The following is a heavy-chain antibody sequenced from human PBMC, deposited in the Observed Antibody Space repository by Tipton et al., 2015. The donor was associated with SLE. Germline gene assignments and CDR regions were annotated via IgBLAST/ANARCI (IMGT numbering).Heavy chain of an antibody. J-gene: IGHJ4*02. Sequence: TLSLTCAVYGGSFSGYYCRWIRQPPGEGVEGVGEINHSGSTNYNPSLKSRVTISVDTSKNQFSLKLTSLTAADTAVYYCARGLYGDEPGYWGQGTLVTVSS. CDR2: INHSGST. V-gene: IGHV4-34*01. D-gene: IGHD4-17*01. CDR1: GGSFSGYY. CDR3: ARGLYGDEPGY.